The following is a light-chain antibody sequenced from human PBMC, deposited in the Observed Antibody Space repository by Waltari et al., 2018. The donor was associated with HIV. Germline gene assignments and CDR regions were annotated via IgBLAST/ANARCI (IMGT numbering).Light chain of an antibody. Sequence: QSVLTQPPSVSAAPGQKVTISCSGSNSTIGNNYVSWYQQFPGTAPKLLIYDNNNRPSGVPDLFAGSKSGTSATLGITGLQAGDEADYYCGSWDSSLSSVVFGGGTKLTVL. CDR1: NSTIGNNY. J-gene: IGLJ2*01. V-gene: IGLV1-51*01. CDR3: GSWDSSLSSVV. CDR2: DNN.